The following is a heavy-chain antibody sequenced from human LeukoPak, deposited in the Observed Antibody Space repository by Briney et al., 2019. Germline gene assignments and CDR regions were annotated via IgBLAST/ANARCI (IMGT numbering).Heavy chain of an antibody. Sequence: GRSLRLSCAASGFTFSSYGMHWVRQAPGKGLEWVAVISYDGSNQYYAVSVKGRFTISRDNSKNTLYLQMNSLRPDGTAVYFCAKGSHYYDSGGYYIEYWGQGTLVAVSS. V-gene: IGHV3-30*18. J-gene: IGHJ4*02. CDR2: ISYDGSNQ. D-gene: IGHD3-22*01. CDR1: GFTFSSYG. CDR3: AKGSHYYDSGGYYIEY.